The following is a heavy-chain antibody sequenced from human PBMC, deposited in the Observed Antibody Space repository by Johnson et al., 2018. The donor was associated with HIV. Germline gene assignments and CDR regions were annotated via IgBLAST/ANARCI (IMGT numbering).Heavy chain of an antibody. CDR1: GFIFNTAA. J-gene: IGHJ3*02. V-gene: IGHV3-64*01. D-gene: IGHD2-15*01. CDR3: ARGYCSGGICYPNDAFDI. CDR2: ISFKGDTA. Sequence: EVQLVESGGGVVQPGGSLRLSCAASGFIFNTAAMHWVRQAPGKGLEYVASISFKGDTAYYARSVQDRFTIPRDNSKNTVYLQMDSLRAEDMAIYYCARGYCSGGICYPNDAFDIWGQGTMVTVSS.